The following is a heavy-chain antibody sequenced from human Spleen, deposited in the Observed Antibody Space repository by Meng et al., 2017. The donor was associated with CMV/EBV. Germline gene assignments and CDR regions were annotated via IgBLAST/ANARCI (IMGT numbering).Heavy chain of an antibody. CDR2: IKSKADGETT. J-gene: IGHJ4*02. CDR1: GCTLSNAW. V-gene: IGHV3-15*01. Sequence: AAAGCTLSNAWMRWVRQTPGKGLEWIGRIKSKADGETTDYAAPVKGRFTISRDDSKTTLYLQMNSLKTEDTAVYYCSRRFSGGWGYWGQGTLVTVSS. CDR3: SRRFSGGWGY. D-gene: IGHD3-3*01.